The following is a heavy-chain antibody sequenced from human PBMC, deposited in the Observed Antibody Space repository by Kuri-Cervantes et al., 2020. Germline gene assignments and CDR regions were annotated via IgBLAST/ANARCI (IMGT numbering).Heavy chain of an antibody. V-gene: IGHV3-21*01. J-gene: IGHJ3*02. Sequence: GESLKISCVGSGFTFSNYWMTWVRQAPGKGLEWVSSISSSSSYIYYADSVKGRFTISRDNAKNSLYLQMNSLRAEDTAVYYCAREDGYYDSSGYRSVYAFDIWGQGTMVTVSS. D-gene: IGHD3-22*01. CDR3: AREDGYYDSSGYRSVYAFDI. CDR2: ISSSSSYI. CDR1: GFTFSNYW.